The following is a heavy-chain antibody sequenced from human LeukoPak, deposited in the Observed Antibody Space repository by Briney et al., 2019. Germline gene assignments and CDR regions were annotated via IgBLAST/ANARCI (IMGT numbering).Heavy chain of an antibody. CDR3: ARVHRKYDSSGSLSSD. J-gene: IGHJ4*02. CDR2: INPNSGDT. CDR1: GYTFTGYY. Sequence: GASVKVSCKASGYTFTGYYMHWVRHAPGQGLEWMGWINPNSGDTNYPQRFQGRVTLTRDTSINTAYMELSGLRSDDTAVYYCARVHRKYDSSGSLSSDWGQGTLVTVSS. D-gene: IGHD3-22*01. V-gene: IGHV1-2*02.